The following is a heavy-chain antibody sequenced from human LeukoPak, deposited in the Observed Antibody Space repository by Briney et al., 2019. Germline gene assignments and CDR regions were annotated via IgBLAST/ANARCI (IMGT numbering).Heavy chain of an antibody. CDR1: GFTFSSYA. V-gene: IGHV3-23*01. Sequence: GGSLRLSCAASGFTFSSYAMSWVRQAPGKGLEWVSVISGSGDSTHYADSVKGRFTISRDNSKNTVYLQMNSLRAEDTAVYYCAKDPTRCNLGGSCYPRGPDYWGQGTLVTVSS. CDR2: ISGSGDST. D-gene: IGHD2-15*01. J-gene: IGHJ4*02. CDR3: AKDPTRCNLGGSCYPRGPDY.